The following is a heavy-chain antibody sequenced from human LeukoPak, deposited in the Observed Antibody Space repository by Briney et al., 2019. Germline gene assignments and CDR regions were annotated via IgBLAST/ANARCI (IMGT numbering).Heavy chain of an antibody. V-gene: IGHV3-53*01. Sequence: GGPLRLSCAASGFTVSSNYMSWVRQAPGKGLEWVSVIYSGGSTYYADSVKGRFTISRDNAKNSLYLQMNSLRAEDTAVYYCARDNYYDSSGYHNPTDYWGQGTLVTVSS. J-gene: IGHJ4*02. D-gene: IGHD3-22*01. CDR1: GFTVSSNY. CDR2: IYSGGST. CDR3: ARDNYYDSSGYHNPTDY.